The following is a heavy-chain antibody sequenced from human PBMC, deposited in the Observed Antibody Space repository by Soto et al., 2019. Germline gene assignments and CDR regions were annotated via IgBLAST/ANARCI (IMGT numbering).Heavy chain of an antibody. J-gene: IGHJ5*02. CDR1: GASISSGDYY. CDR2: IYYSGST. Sequence: SETLSLTCTVSGASISSGDYYWSWIRQHPGKGLEWIGYIYYSGSTYYNPSLKSRLTISVDTSKNQFSLKLSSVTAADTAVYYCASIYDSSGYYYGNNWFDPWGQGTLVTVS. D-gene: IGHD3-22*01. V-gene: IGHV4-31*03. CDR3: ASIYDSSGYYYGNNWFDP.